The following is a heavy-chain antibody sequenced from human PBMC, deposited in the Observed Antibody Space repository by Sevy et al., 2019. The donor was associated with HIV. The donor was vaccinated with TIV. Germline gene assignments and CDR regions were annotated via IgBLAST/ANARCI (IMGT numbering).Heavy chain of an antibody. CDR1: GFTFSTYD. D-gene: IGHD6-13*01. Sequence: GGSLRLSCAASGFTFSTYDMHWVRQVAGEGLEWVSGIGTLLDTYYAASVKGRFIISRDNAKNSLFLQMNSLRAGDTAIYYCARAYTAAGYKSGPIDAFDVWGQGTVVTVSS. CDR3: ARAYTAAGYKSGPIDAFDV. V-gene: IGHV3-13*01. J-gene: IGHJ3*01. CDR2: IGTLLDT.